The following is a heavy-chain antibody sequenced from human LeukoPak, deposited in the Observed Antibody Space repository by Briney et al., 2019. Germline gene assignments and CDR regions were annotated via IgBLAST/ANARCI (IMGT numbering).Heavy chain of an antibody. CDR1: GYTFTSYD. J-gene: IGHJ6*02. D-gene: IGHD2-15*01. Sequence: VASVTVSCKASGYTFTSYDINWVRQATGQGREWMGWMNPNSGNTGYAQKFQGRVTMTRNTSISTAYMELSSLRSEDTAVYYCARDPYRIYYYYYGMDVWGQGTTVTVSS. CDR3: ARDPYRIYYYYYGMDV. CDR2: MNPNSGNT. V-gene: IGHV1-8*01.